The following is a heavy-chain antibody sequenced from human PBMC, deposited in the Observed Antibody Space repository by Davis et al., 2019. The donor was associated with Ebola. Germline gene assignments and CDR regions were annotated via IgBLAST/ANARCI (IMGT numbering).Heavy chain of an antibody. V-gene: IGHV3-11*04. D-gene: IGHD6-13*01. CDR1: GFTFSDYY. J-gene: IGHJ6*02. CDR2: ISSSGSTI. Sequence: GESLKISCAASGFTFSDYYMSWIRQAPGKGLEWVLYISSSGSTIYYADSVKGRFTISRDNAKNSLYLQMNSLRAEDTAVYYCARDSDLIAAAALDVWGQGTTVTVSS. CDR3: ARDSDLIAAAALDV.